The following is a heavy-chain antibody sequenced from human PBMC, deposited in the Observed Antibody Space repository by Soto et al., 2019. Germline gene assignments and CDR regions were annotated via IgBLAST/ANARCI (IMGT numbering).Heavy chain of an antibody. V-gene: IGHV3-23*01. Sequence: PGWSLRLSCASSGFPFSSYAMSWVRQTPEKGLEWVAGISGGGNDRYYADFVQGRFTFSRDNSRNILYLQMNSLRADDTAVYYCAATTRITIFGVVIIGDNWFDPWGQGTLVTVS. J-gene: IGHJ5*02. CDR1: GFPFSSYA. CDR2: ISGGGNDR. CDR3: AATTRITIFGVVIIGDNWFDP. D-gene: IGHD3-3*01.